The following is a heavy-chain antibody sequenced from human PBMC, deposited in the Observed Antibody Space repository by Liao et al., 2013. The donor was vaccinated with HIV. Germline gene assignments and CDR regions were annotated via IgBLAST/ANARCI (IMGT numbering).Heavy chain of an antibody. D-gene: IGHD3-16*02. V-gene: IGHV4-4*07. CDR3: AREGGRYDYVWGSYRYTTGGYYMDV. Sequence: QVQLQESGPGLVKPSETLSLTCTVSGGSISSYYWSWIRQPAGKGLEWIGRIYTSGSTNYNPSLKSRVTMSVDTSKNQFSLKLSSVTAADTAVYYCAREGGRYDYVWGSYRYTTGGYYMDVWGKGTTVTVSS. CDR2: IYTSGST. CDR1: GGSISSYY. J-gene: IGHJ6*03.